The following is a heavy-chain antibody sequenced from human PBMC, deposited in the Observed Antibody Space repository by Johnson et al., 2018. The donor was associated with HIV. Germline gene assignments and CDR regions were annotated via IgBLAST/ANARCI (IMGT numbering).Heavy chain of an antibody. D-gene: IGHD6-19*01. Sequence: MLLVESGGGVVQPGRSLRLSCAASGFTFSSYAMHWVRQAPGKGLEWVSGINWNGGSTGYADSVKGRFIISRDNAKNSLYLQMNSLRAEDTALYYCARVVLVRLAVAGPSRDAFDIWAKGQWSPSLQ. CDR2: INWNGGST. CDR1: GFTFSSYA. CDR3: ARVVLVRLAVAGPSRDAFDI. J-gene: IGHJ3*02. V-gene: IGHV3-20*04.